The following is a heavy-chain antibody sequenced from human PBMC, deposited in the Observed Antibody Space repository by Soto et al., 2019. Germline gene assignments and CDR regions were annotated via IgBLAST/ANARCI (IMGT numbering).Heavy chain of an antibody. CDR3: AREAGSYYGMDV. D-gene: IGHD6-25*01. CDR2: IYYSGST. Sequence: SETLSLTCTVSGGSISSGDYYWSWIRQPPGKGLEWIGYIYYSGSTYYNPSLKSRVTISVDTSKNQFSLKLSSVTAADTAVYYCAREAGSYYGMDVWGQGXTVTVYS. J-gene: IGHJ6*02. V-gene: IGHV4-30-4*01. CDR1: GGSISSGDYY.